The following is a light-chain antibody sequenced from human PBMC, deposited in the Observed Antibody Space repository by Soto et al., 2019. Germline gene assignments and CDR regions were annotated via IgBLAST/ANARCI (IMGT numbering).Light chain of an antibody. J-gene: IGKJ4*01. V-gene: IGKV1-5*01. CDR2: DAS. CDR1: QSISDW. CDR3: QQYHTYLT. Sequence: IHVSVSPSTLSASVGDRVRITCRASQSISDWLAWFQQKPGKAPKLLIYDASSLESGVPSRFSGSGSGTEFTLTISSLQPDDFATYHCQQYHTYLTFGGGTKVDIK.